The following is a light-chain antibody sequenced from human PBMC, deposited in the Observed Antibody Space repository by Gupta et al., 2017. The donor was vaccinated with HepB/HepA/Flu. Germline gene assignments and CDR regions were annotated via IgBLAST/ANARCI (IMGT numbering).Light chain of an antibody. CDR2: RDN. Sequence: SVLTQPPSASGPPGPRVTISCSGGGSNIGSNFVYWYQQLPGTAHKLLICRDNQRPSGVPDRFSGSKSGTAASLAISGLRAEEEADYYCAAWDDSLRLLFGGGTKLTVL. CDR1: GSNIGSNF. CDR3: AAWDDSLRLL. V-gene: IGLV1-47*01. J-gene: IGLJ2*01.